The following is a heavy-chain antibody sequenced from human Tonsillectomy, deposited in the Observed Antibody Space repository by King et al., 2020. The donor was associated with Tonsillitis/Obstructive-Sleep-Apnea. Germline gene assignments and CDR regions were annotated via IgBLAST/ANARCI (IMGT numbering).Heavy chain of an antibody. V-gene: IGHV4-39*01. CDR2: IYYTGTT. Sequence: VQLQESGPGLVKPSETLSLTCTVSGGSINSSSYYWGWVRQPPGKGLEWIGSIYYTGTTSYNPSLKSRVTIYVDTSKKQFSLKLSSVTAADTAVYYCARHLYFYDTSGYSQFDPWGQGTLVTVSS. J-gene: IGHJ5*02. CDR1: GGSINSSSYY. CDR3: ARHLYFYDTSGYSQFDP. D-gene: IGHD3-22*01.